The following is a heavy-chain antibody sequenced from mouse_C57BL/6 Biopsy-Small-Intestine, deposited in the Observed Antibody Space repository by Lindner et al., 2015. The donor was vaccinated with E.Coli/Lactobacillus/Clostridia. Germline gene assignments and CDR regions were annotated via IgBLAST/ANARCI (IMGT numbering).Heavy chain of an antibody. V-gene: IGHV1-9*01. CDR3: AKSPELGRNY. CDR2: ILPGGVST. J-gene: IGHJ2*01. D-gene: IGHD4-1*01. CDR1: GYTFTGYW. Sequence: VQLQESGAELMKPGASVKPSCKATGYTFTGYWIEWVKQRPGHGLEWIGEILPGGVSTNYNERFKGKATFTADTSSNTAYMQLSSLTTEDSAIYYCAKSPELGRNYWGQGTTLAVSS.